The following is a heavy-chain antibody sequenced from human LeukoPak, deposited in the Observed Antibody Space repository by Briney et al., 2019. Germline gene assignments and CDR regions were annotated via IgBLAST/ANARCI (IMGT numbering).Heavy chain of an antibody. Sequence: GASGKVSCKASGYTFTSYYMHWVRQGPGQGHELMGIINLSGGSTSYAQKFQGRVTIPRDTSTSTAYMELISLRSEDTAAYYCAREIAAAGPFFDPWGQGTLVTVSS. CDR3: AREIAAAGPFFDP. CDR2: INLSGGST. D-gene: IGHD6-13*01. CDR1: GYTFTSYY. V-gene: IGHV1-46*01. J-gene: IGHJ5*02.